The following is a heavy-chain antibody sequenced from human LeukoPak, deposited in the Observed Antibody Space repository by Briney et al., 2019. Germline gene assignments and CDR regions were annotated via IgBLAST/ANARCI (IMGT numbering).Heavy chain of an antibody. CDR1: GFTFSSYA. Sequence: GGSLRLSCAASGFTFSSYAMHWVRQAPGKGLEWVAVISYDGSNKYYADSVGGRFTISRDNSKNTLYLQMNSLRAEDTAVYYCARAPGVTYFDYWGQGTLVTVSS. J-gene: IGHJ4*02. CDR3: ARAPGVTYFDY. V-gene: IGHV3-30*04. D-gene: IGHD2-21*02. CDR2: ISYDGSNK.